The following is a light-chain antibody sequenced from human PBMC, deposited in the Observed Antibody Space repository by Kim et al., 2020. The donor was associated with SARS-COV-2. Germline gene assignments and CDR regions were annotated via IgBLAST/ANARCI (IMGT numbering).Light chain of an antibody. Sequence: QSALTQPASVSGSPGQSITISCTGTSSDVGSYNLVSWYQQHPGKAPKLMIYEVSKRPSGVSNRFSGSKSGNTASLTNSGLQAEDEADYYCCSYAGSSTWVFGGGTQLTV. CDR1: SSDVGSYNL. CDR3: CSYAGSSTWV. V-gene: IGLV2-23*02. CDR2: EVS. J-gene: IGLJ3*02.